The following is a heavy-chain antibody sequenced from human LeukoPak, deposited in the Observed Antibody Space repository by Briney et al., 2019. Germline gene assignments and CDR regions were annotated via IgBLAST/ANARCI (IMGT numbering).Heavy chain of an antibody. CDR1: GFTSSNFA. J-gene: IGHJ4*02. CDR2: ISLTGGST. CDR3: VRRGSYFDY. Sequence: GGSLRLSCAPSGFTSSNFALSWVGRAQGRGLEWVSIISLTGGSTYYADSVKGRFTISRDNSKNTLYLHINSLRAEDTARYYCVRRGSYFDYWGQGTLVAVSS. V-gene: IGHV3-23*01. D-gene: IGHD6-6*01.